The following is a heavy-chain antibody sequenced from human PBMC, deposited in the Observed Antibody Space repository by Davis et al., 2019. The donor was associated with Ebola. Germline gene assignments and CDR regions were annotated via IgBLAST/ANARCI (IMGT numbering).Heavy chain of an antibody. D-gene: IGHD3-16*01. CDR3: ARGLQTRWRVGWGMDV. CDR2: ISSSSNYI. Sequence: PGGSLRLSCAASGFTFSSNSMNWVRQAPGKGLEWVSFISSSSNYIYYADSVKGRFTISRDNAKNSLYLQMSSLRAEDTAVYYCARGLQTRWRVGWGMDVWGQGTTVTVSS. J-gene: IGHJ6*02. V-gene: IGHV3-21*01. CDR1: GFTFSSNS.